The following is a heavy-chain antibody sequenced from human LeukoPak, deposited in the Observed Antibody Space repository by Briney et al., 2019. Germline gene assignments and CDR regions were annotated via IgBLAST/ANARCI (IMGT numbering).Heavy chain of an antibody. V-gene: IGHV3-21*01. CDR2: ISSSSSFI. Sequence: GGTLRLSCAASGFTFSSYTMNWVRQAPGKGLEWVSSISSSSSFIYYADSMKGRFTISRDNAKNSLYLQTNSLRDEDTAVYYCNTIFGVVKRFDYWGQGTLVTVSS. D-gene: IGHD3-3*01. CDR3: NTIFGVVKRFDY. CDR1: GFTFSSYT. J-gene: IGHJ4*02.